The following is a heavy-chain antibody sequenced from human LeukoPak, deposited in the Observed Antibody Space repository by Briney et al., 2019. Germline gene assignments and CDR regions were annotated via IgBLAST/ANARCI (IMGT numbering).Heavy chain of an antibody. V-gene: IGHV1-69*04. Sequence: GASVKVSCKASGGTFGNYAFSWVRQAPGQGLEWMGRIIPILGIADYAQKFQGRVTITADKSTGTAYMELSSLRSEDTGIYYCALSDRGYYDSSGYYLDYWGQGTLVTVSS. D-gene: IGHD3-22*01. CDR1: GGTFGNYA. CDR3: ALSDRGYYDSSGYYLDY. J-gene: IGHJ4*02. CDR2: IIPILGIA.